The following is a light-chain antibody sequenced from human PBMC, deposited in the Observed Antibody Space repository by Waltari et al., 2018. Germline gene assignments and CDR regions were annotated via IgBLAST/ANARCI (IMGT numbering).Light chain of an antibody. CDR1: QGISSY. J-gene: IGKJ5*01. CDR2: VAS. V-gene: IGKV1-9*01. CDR3: QQLNNYPLT. Sequence: DIQLTQSPSFLSASVGDRVTITCRASQGISSYLAWYQQKPGKAPKLLIYVASTLQSGVPSRFSGSGSGTEFTLTSSSLQPEDFATYYCQQLNNYPLTFGQGTRLEIK.